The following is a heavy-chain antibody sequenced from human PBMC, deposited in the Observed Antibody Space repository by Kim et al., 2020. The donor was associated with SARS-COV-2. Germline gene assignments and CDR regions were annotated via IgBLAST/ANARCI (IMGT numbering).Heavy chain of an antibody. CDR3: AITPSNTYGY. CDR2: IKEDGSEK. J-gene: IGHJ4*02. D-gene: IGHD4-4*01. CDR1: GFTFSTSW. Sequence: GGSLRLSCAASGFTFSTSWMNWVRQGPGKGLEWVATIKEDGSEKYYVDSLRGRFTISRGNAKNLLYLQMNGLRAEDTAVYYCAITPSNTYGYWGQGTLVIVSS. V-gene: IGHV3-7*03.